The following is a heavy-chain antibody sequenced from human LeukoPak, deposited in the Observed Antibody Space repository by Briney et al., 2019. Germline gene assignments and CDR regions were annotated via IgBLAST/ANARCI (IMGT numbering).Heavy chain of an antibody. J-gene: IGHJ4*02. CDR3: ARESGYSLIDY. V-gene: IGHV4-30-4*08. D-gene: IGHD5-18*01. CDR1: GFTFSSYS. Sequence: LRLSCAASGFTFSSYSMNWIRQPPGKGLEWIGYIYYSGSTYYNPSLKSRVTISVDTSKNQFSLKLSSVTAADTAVYYCARESGYSLIDYWGQGTLVAVSS. CDR2: IYYSGST.